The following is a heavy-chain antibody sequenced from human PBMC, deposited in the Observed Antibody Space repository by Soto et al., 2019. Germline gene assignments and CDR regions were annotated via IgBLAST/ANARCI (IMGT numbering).Heavy chain of an antibody. CDR2: FDPEDGET. CDR1: GYTLTELS. D-gene: IGHD6-13*01. J-gene: IGHJ5*02. CDR3: VLFLAAADQNWFDP. V-gene: IGHV1-24*01. Sequence: GASVKVSCKVSGYTLTELSMHWVRQAPGKGLEWMGGFDPEDGETIYAQKFQGRVTMTEDTSTDTAYMELSSLRSEDTAVYYCVLFLAAADQNWFDPWGQGILVTVSS.